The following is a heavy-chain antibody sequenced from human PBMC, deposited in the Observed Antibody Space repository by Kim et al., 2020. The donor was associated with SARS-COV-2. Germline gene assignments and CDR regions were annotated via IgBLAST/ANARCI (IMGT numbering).Heavy chain of an antibody. V-gene: IGHV3-33*01. D-gene: IGHD6-25*01. CDR3: ARDRGVRSSGLRYGMDV. Sequence: GGSLRLSCAASGFTFSSYGMHWVRQAPGKGLEWVAVIWYDGSNKYYADSVKGRFTISRDNSKNTLYLQMNSLRAEDTAVYYCARDRGVRSSGLRYGMDVWGQGTTVTVSS. CDR1: GFTFSSYG. CDR2: IWYDGSNK. J-gene: IGHJ6*02.